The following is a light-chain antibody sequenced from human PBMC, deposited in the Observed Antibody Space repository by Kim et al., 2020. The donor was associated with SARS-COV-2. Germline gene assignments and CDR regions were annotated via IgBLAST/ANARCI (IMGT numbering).Light chain of an antibody. CDR1: SSNIGSNT. Sequence: GQRVTISCSGSSSNIGSNTVNWYQHLPGTAPKLLIYSNNQRPSGVPDRFSGSKSGTSASLAISGLQSEDEADYYCAAENDSLNGWVFGGGTQLTVL. J-gene: IGLJ3*02. CDR2: SNN. CDR3: AAENDSLNGWV. V-gene: IGLV1-44*01.